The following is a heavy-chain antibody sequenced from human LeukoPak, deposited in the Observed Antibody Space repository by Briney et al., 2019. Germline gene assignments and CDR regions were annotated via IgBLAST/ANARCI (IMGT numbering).Heavy chain of an antibody. D-gene: IGHD2-8*02. Sequence: ASVRVPCKASGYTFTGHYMHWVRQAPGRGLEWMGWINPNTGGTNYAQKFQGRVTMTRDTSISTAYMELSRLKSDDTAVYYCARDSTWYYFDYWGQGTLVTVSS. J-gene: IGHJ4*02. V-gene: IGHV1-2*02. CDR3: ARDSTWYYFDY. CDR1: GYTFTGHY. CDR2: INPNTGGT.